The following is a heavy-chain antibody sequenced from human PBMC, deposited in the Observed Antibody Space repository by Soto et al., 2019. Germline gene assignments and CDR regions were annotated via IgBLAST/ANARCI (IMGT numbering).Heavy chain of an antibody. D-gene: IGHD2-15*01. CDR1: GGSISSSSYY. Sequence: QLQLQESGPGLVKSSETLSLTCTVSGGSISSSSYYWGWIRQPPGKGLEWIGSIYDSGSTYYNPSLKSRVTLSVDTSKKQLSLKVSSVSAADTAVYYCARHGGYCSGGSCPPGYWGQGTLVTVSS. CDR2: IYDSGST. CDR3: ARHGGYCSGGSCPPGY. V-gene: IGHV4-39*01. J-gene: IGHJ4*02.